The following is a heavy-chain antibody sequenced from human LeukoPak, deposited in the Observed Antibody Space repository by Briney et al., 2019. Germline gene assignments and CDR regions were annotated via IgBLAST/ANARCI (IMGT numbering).Heavy chain of an antibody. J-gene: IGHJ4*02. V-gene: IGHV4-38-2*01. Sequence: SETLSLTCAVSGYSISSGYYWGWIRQPPGKGLERIGSIYHSGSTYYYPSLKSRVTISVDTSKNQFSLKLSSVTAADTAVYYCASQYYDILTGYYTGKYYFDYWGQGTLVTVSS. CDR3: ASQYYDILTGYYTGKYYFDY. CDR1: GYSISSGYY. D-gene: IGHD3-9*01. CDR2: IYHSGST.